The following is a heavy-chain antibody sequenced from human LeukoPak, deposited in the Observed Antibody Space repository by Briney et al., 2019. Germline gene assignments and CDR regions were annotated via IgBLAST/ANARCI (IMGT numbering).Heavy chain of an antibody. D-gene: IGHD3-10*01. Sequence: ASVKVSCKASGYTFTSYYMHWVRQAPGQGLEWMGIINPSGGSTSYAQKFQGRVTITRDTSASTAYMELSSLRSEDTAVYYCARDGGITMVRGGIFYWGQGTLVTVSS. J-gene: IGHJ4*02. CDR2: INPSGGST. V-gene: IGHV1-46*01. CDR1: GYTFTSYY. CDR3: ARDGGITMVRGGIFY.